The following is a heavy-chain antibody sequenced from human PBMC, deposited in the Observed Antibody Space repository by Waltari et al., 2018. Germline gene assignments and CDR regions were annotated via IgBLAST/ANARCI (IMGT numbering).Heavy chain of an antibody. D-gene: IGHD3-10*01. CDR3: ARDRGEYYYGSGKTVN. Sequence: EVQLVESGGGLVQPGGSLRLSCAASGFTFSSYEMNWVRQAPGKGLEWVSYISSSGSTIYYADSVKGRFTISRDNAKNSLYLQMNSLRAEDTAVYYCARDRGEYYYGSGKTVNWGQGTLVTVSS. J-gene: IGHJ4*02. CDR2: ISSSGSTI. CDR1: GFTFSSYE. V-gene: IGHV3-48*03.